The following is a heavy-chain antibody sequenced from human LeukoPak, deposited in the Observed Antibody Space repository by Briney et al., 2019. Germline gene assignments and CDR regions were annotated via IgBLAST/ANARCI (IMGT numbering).Heavy chain of an antibody. V-gene: IGHV3-23*01. D-gene: IGHD4-17*01. Sequence: GGTLRLSCAASGFTFSSYGMSWVRQAPGKGLEWVSAISGSGGSTYYADSVKGRFTISRDNSKNTLYLQMNSLRAEDTAVYYCARHDYASSYYFDYWGQGTLVTVSS. CDR3: ARHDYASSYYFDY. CDR1: GFTFSSYG. CDR2: ISGSGGST. J-gene: IGHJ4*02.